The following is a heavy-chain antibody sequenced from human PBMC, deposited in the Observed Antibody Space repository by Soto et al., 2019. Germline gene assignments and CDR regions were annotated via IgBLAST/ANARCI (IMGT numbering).Heavy chain of an antibody. CDR1: GGSFNTYG. CDR3: ATLPAPITYGGGVFYP. V-gene: IGHV1-69*01. CDR2: VIPLLGTP. D-gene: IGHD3-16*01. Sequence: QVQLVQSGAEMMKSGSSVKVSCKVSGGSFNTYGIGWGRQAPGQGLEWMGEVIPLLGTPNYGQRFQGRGMSAAYEPRTTGYISRRSPTCMASAVVSCATLPAPITYGGGVFYPWGQGTLVTVPS. J-gene: IGHJ5*02.